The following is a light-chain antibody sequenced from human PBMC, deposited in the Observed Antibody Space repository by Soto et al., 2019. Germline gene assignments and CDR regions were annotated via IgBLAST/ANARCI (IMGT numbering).Light chain of an antibody. Sequence: EIVLTQSPDTLSLFPGERATLSCRASQSVRTYLAWYQQKPGQAPRLLISNASNRATGIPARFSGSGSGTDFTLTISRLEPEDFAVYYCQQYGSSPLTFGGGTKVEIK. V-gene: IGKV3-20*01. CDR3: QQYGSSPLT. CDR2: NAS. J-gene: IGKJ4*01. CDR1: QSVRTY.